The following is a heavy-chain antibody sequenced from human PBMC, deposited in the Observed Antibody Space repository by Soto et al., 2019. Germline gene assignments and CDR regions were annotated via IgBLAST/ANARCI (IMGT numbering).Heavy chain of an antibody. CDR1: GDSISSSSYY. CDR2: MSYSGST. CDR3: ARRYSSGWYFDY. J-gene: IGHJ4*02. D-gene: IGHD6-19*01. V-gene: IGHV4-39*01. Sequence: QLQLQESGPGLVKPSETLSLTCTVSGDSISSSSYYWGWIRQPPGKGLEWIGSMSYSGSTYYNPSLTSRVTISVDTSQNRFSLRLSSVTAADTAVYYCARRYSSGWYFDYWGQGTLVTVSS.